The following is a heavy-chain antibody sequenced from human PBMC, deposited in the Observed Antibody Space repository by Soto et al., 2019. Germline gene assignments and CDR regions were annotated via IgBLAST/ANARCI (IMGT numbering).Heavy chain of an antibody. V-gene: IGHV4-30-2*01. J-gene: IGHJ5*02. CDR3: ARVPDR. CDR2: IHHSGST. D-gene: IGHD2-2*01. CDR1: GASISSGGYS. Sequence: QLQLQESGSGLVKPSQTLSLTCAVSGASISSGGYSLSWIRQQPGKGLELIGYIHHSGSTYYNPSLKCRVTITVDRAKTQFSVKLSSATAADTAVYYCARVPDRWGQGTLVTVSS.